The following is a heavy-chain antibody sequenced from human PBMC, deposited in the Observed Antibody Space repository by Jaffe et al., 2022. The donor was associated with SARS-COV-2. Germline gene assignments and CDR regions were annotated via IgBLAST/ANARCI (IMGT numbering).Heavy chain of an antibody. V-gene: IGHV3-23*01. CDR3: AKGIKNAGIWYFDL. CDR1: GFTFSSYA. Sequence: EVQLLESGGGLVQPGGSLRLSCAASGFTFSSYAVTWVRQAPGEGLEWVSTIHGSGDGTYYSDSVEGRFTISRDNSRNTLYLQMNTLRAEDTAVYYCAKGIKNAGIWYFDLWGRGTLVTVSS. J-gene: IGHJ2*01. D-gene: IGHD2-21*01. CDR2: IHGSGDGT.